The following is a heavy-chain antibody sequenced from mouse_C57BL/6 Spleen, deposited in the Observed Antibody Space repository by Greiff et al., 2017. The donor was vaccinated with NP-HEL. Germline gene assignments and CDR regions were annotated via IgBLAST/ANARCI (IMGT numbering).Heavy chain of an antibody. J-gene: IGHJ2*01. CDR1: GYTFTSYW. V-gene: IGHV1-59*01. CDR3: APNYYGSGDFDY. Sequence: QVQLQQPEAELVRPGTSVKLSCKASGYTFTSYWMHWVKQRPGQGLEWIGVIDPSDSYTNYNQKFKGKATLTVDTSSSTAYMQLSSLTSEDSAVYYSAPNYYGSGDFDYWGQGTTLTVSS. CDR2: IDPSDSYT. D-gene: IGHD1-1*01.